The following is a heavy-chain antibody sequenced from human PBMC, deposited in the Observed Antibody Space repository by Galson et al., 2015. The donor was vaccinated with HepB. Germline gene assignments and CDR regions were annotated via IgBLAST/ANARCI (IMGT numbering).Heavy chain of an antibody. CDR1: GFTFSSYA. CDR2: ISYDGSNK. J-gene: IGHJ4*02. CDR3: ARDLYIRAGGGGGSFLGY. V-gene: IGHV3-30*04. Sequence: LRLSCAASGFTFSSYAMHWVRQAPGKGLEWVAVISYDGSNKYYADSVKGRFTISRDNSKNTLYLQMNSLGAGDTAVYYCARDLYIRAGGGGGSFLGYWGQGTLVTVSS. D-gene: IGHD1-26*01.